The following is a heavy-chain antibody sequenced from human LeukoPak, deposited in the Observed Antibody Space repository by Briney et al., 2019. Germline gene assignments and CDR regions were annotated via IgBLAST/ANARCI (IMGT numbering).Heavy chain of an antibody. D-gene: IGHD3-22*01. J-gene: IGHJ5*02. Sequence: ASVKVSCKASGYTFTGYYMHWVRQAPGQGLEWMGWINPNSGGTNYAQKFQGRVTMTRDTSISTAYMELSRLRSDDTAVYYCARTYYYEHVRGWFDPWGQGTLVTVSS. CDR3: ARTYYYEHVRGWFDP. CDR1: GYTFTGYY. CDR2: INPNSGGT. V-gene: IGHV1-2*02.